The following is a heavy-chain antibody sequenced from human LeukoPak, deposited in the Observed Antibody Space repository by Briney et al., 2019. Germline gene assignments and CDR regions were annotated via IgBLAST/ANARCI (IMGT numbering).Heavy chain of an antibody. CDR2: INPNSGGT. CDR1: GYTFTGYY. V-gene: IGHV1-2*02. J-gene: IGHJ4*02. D-gene: IGHD2-15*01. CDR3: AREACSGGSCYSNLDY. Sequence: ASVKVSYKASGYTFTGYYMHWVRQAPGQGLEWMGWINPNSGGTNYAQKFQGRVTMTRDTSISTAYMELSRLRSDDTAVYYCAREACSGGSCYSNLDYWGQGTLVTVSS.